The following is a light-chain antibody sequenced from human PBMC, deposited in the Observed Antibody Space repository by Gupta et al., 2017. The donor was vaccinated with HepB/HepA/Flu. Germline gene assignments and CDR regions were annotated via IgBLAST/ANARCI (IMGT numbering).Light chain of an antibody. CDR2: NAS. CDR3: QPSERSSVT. J-gene: IGKJ2*01. V-gene: IGKV1-39*01. CDR1: QIIYTY. Sequence: DLQMTQSPSSLSASVGDRVTLTCRAGQIIYTYLNWYQQKPGEVPNLLIYNASSLQSGVPSRLSGSGSGKDYTFTISRLRPEDFATADCQPSERSSVTFGEGP.